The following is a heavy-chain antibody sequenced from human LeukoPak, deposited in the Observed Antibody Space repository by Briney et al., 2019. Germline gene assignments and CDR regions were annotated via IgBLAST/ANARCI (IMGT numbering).Heavy chain of an antibody. CDR2: ISGSGGST. CDR3: ASSVGTSYFDY. V-gene: IGHV3-23*01. D-gene: IGHD2-15*01. J-gene: IGHJ4*02. CDR1: GFTFNNYE. Sequence: PGGSLRLSCEASGFTFNNYEMTWVRQAPGKGLEWVSAISGSGGSTYYADSVKGRFTISRDNSKNTLYLQMNSLRAEDTAVYYCASSVGTSYFDYWGQGTLVTVSS.